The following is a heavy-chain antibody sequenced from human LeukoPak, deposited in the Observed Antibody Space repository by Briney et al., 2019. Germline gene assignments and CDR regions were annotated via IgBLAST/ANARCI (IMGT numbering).Heavy chain of an antibody. Sequence: SETLSLTCAVSGGSISSSAYSWNWIRQPPGKGLEWIGSIYYSGSTYYNPSLKSRVTISVDTSKNQFSLKLSSVTAADTAVYYCARVDGSGGVAFDIWGQGTMVTVSS. D-gene: IGHD3-10*01. CDR1: GGSISSSAYS. CDR2: IYYSGST. CDR3: ARVDGSGGVAFDI. V-gene: IGHV4-39*07. J-gene: IGHJ3*02.